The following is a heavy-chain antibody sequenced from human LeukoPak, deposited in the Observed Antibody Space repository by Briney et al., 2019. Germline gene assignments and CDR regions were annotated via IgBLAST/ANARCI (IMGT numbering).Heavy chain of an antibody. CDR1: GYTFTSYY. CDR3: ARDRVAYWSPFDI. CDR2: INPSGGST. D-gene: IGHD2-8*02. J-gene: IGHJ3*02. V-gene: IGHV1-46*03. Sequence: ASVKVSCKASGYTFTSYYMHWVRQAPGQGLEWMGIINPSGGSTSYAQKFQGRVTMTRDTSTSTGYMELSSLRSEDTAVYYCARDRVAYWSPFDIWGQGTMVTVSS.